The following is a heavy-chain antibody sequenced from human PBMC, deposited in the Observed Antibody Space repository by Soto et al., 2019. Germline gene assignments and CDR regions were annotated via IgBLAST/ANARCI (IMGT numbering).Heavy chain of an antibody. Sequence: ASVKVSCKTSGDTFTNFGLSWVRQAPGQGLEWMGWIATYNSNKNYAQKFQGRLTLTTDTSTSTGYMELKSLEYDDTAVYYCARVLRGVVNWFDPWGQGTRVTVS. CDR3: ARVLRGVVNWFDP. V-gene: IGHV1-18*01. D-gene: IGHD3-10*01. CDR2: IATYNSNK. J-gene: IGHJ5*02. CDR1: GDTFTNFG.